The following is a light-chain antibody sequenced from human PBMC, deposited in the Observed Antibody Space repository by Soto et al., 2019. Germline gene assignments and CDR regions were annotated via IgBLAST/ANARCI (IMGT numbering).Light chain of an antibody. Sequence: DIQMTQSPSSLSASVGDSVTITCRASQGIRNDLGWYQQKSGKAPKRLIFAASSLQSGVPSRFSGSRSGPDFTLTISSLQPEDFATYYCQQSYSSPPTFGQGTKVDIK. CDR1: QGIRND. CDR3: QQSYSSPPT. CDR2: AAS. J-gene: IGKJ1*01. V-gene: IGKV1-39*01.